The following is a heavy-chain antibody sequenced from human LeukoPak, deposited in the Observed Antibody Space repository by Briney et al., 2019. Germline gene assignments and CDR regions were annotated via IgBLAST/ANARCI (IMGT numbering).Heavy chain of an antibody. V-gene: IGHV4-34*01. CDR1: GGSFSGYS. CDR2: ISDSGSA. CDR3: ARGRTGENTYVGGYYYMDV. Sequence: PSETLSLTCAVFGGSFSGYSWTWIRQPPGKGLGWIGKISDSGSANYNPSLKSRVTISVHASGNKFSLELSSATAADTAVYYCARGRTGENTYVGGYYYMDVWGKGTTVIVSS. J-gene: IGHJ6*03. D-gene: IGHD4-17*01.